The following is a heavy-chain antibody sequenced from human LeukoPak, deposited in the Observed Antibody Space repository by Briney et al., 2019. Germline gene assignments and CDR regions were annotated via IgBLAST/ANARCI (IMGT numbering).Heavy chain of an antibody. CDR2: ISWNSGSI. J-gene: IGHJ4*02. D-gene: IGHD6-13*01. V-gene: IGHV3-9*01. CDR3: AKASSSWDQYYFDY. CDR1: GFTFDDYA. Sequence: PGGSLRLSCAASGFTFDDYAMHWVRQAPGKGLEWASGISWNSGSIGYADSVKGRFTISRDNAKNSLYLQMNSLRAEDTALYYCAKASSSWDQYYFDYWGQGTLVTVSS.